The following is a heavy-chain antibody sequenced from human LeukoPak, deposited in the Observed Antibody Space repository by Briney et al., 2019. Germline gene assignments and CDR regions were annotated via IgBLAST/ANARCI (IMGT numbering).Heavy chain of an antibody. CDR3: ARFSGACFDY. Sequence: SETLSLTCTVSGGSISSSSYYWGWIRQPPGKGLEWIGSIYYSGSTYYNPSLKSRVTISVHTSKNQFSLKLSSVTAADTAVYYCARFSGACFDYWGQGTLVTVSS. V-gene: IGHV4-39*01. J-gene: IGHJ4*02. CDR1: GGSISSSSYY. CDR2: IYYSGST. D-gene: IGHD3-3*02.